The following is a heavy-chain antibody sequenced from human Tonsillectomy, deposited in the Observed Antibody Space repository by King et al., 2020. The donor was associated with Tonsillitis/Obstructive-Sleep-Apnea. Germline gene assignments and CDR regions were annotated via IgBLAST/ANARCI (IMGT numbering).Heavy chain of an antibody. CDR3: ARDSRSHYYDTSGYYTFDY. Sequence: VQLVESGAEVKKPGASVKVSCKASGYTFTTYGISWVRQAPGQGLEWMGWISAYNGDTNYAQKPQGRVTMTTDTSTSTAYMEVRSLRSDDTAVYYCARDSRSHYYDTSGYYTFDYWGQGTLVTVSS. D-gene: IGHD3-22*01. V-gene: IGHV1-18*01. J-gene: IGHJ4*02. CDR2: ISAYNGDT. CDR1: GYTFTTYG.